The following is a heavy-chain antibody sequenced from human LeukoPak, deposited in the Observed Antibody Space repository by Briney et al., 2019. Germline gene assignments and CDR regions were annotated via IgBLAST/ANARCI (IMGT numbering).Heavy chain of an antibody. Sequence: GRSLRLSCAASGFTFSSYGMHWVRQAPGKGLEWVAFIRYDGSNKYYADSVKGRFTTSRDNSKNTLYLQMNSLRAEDTAVYYCARVPRVSIAVAGTLDYWGQGTLVTVSS. CDR1: GFTFSSYG. CDR2: IRYDGSNK. CDR3: ARVPRVSIAVAGTLDY. J-gene: IGHJ4*02. V-gene: IGHV3-30*02. D-gene: IGHD6-19*01.